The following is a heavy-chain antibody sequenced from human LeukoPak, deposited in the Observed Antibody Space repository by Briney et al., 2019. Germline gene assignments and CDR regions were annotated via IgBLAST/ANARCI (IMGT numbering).Heavy chain of an antibody. D-gene: IGHD4-23*01. CDR3: ARGNGYGGNSDYYYYGMDV. CDR2: ISAYNGNT. J-gene: IGHJ6*02. V-gene: IGHV1-18*01. Sequence: ASVKVSCKASGYTFTSYGISWVRQAPGQGLEWMGWISAYNGNTNYAQKLQGRVTMTTDTSTSTAYMELSSLRSEDTAVYYCARGNGYGGNSDYYYYGMDVWGQGTTVTVSS. CDR1: GYTFTSYG.